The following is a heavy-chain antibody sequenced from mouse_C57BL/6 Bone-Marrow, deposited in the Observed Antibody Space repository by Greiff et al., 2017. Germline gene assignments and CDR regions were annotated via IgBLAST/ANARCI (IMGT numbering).Heavy chain of an antibody. J-gene: IGHJ4*01. V-gene: IGHV5-15*04. Sequence: DVQLVESGGGLVQPGGSLKLSCAASGFTFSDYGMAWVRQAPRKGPEWVAFISNLAYSIYYADTVTGRFTISRENAKNTLYLEMSSLRSEDTAMYYCARRGLKAMDYGGQGTSVTVTS. CDR2: ISNLAYSI. CDR3: ARRGLKAMDY. CDR1: GFTFSDYG. D-gene: IGHD3-1*01.